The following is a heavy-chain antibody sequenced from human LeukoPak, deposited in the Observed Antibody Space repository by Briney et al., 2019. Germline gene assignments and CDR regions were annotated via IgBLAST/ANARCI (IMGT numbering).Heavy chain of an antibody. Sequence: PGGSLRLSCAASGFNFSSYWMSWVRQAPGKGLEWVANIKQDGSDKYYLTSVRGRVTISRDNAKNSLFLQMNSLRVEDTAVYYCARGGGHLDCWGQGTLVTVSS. D-gene: IGHD4-23*01. J-gene: IGHJ4*02. V-gene: IGHV3-7*03. CDR3: ARGGGHLDC. CDR2: IKQDGSDK. CDR1: GFNFSSYW.